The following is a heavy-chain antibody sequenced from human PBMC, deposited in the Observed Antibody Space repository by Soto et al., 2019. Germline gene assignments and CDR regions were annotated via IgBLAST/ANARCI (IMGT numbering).Heavy chain of an antibody. CDR2: ISAYKTNI. Sequence: ASVKVSCKASGYTFPNYGITWVRQAPGQGLEWMGWISAYKTNIKYAQKFQGRVTLTTDTSTSTAYMELRSLRSDDTAIYYCVRDLDGSGAYYTDFWGQGTLVTSPQ. V-gene: IGHV1-18*01. CDR3: VRDLDGSGAYYTDF. J-gene: IGHJ4*02. D-gene: IGHD3-10*01. CDR1: GYTFPNYG.